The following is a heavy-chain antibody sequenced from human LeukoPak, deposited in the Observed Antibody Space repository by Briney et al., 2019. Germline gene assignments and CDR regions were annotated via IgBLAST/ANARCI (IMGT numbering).Heavy chain of an antibody. D-gene: IGHD5-18*01. Sequence: GESLKISCKGSGYSFTSYWIGWVRQMPGKGLEWMGIIYPGDSDTRYSPSFQGQVTISADKSISTAYLQWSSLKASDTAMYYCARLRAPSGYSYSGAQGYYGMDVWGQGTTVTVSS. V-gene: IGHV5-51*01. J-gene: IGHJ6*02. CDR1: GYSFTSYW. CDR3: ARLRAPSGYSYSGAQGYYGMDV. CDR2: IYPGDSDT.